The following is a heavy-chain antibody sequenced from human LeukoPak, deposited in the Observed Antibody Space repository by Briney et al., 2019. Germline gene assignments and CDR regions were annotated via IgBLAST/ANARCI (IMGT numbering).Heavy chain of an antibody. J-gene: IGHJ6*02. CDR1: GYTFTGYY. D-gene: IGHD2-21*02. Sequence: ASVKVTCKASGYTFTGYYMHWVRQAPGQGLEWMGRINPNSGGTNYAQKFQGRVTMTRDTSISTAYMELSRLISDDTAVYYCAVETAETYGMDVWGQGTTVTVSS. CDR2: INPNSGGT. V-gene: IGHV1-2*06. CDR3: AVETAETYGMDV.